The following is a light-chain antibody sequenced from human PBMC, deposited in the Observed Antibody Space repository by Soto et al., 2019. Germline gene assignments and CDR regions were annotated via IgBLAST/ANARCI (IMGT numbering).Light chain of an antibody. CDR2: RTN. J-gene: IGLJ2*01. V-gene: IGLV8-61*01. CDR3: VLYMGSGPL. CDR1: SGSVSISYY. Sequence: QTVVTQEPSFSVSPGGTVTLTCGLSSGSVSISYYPSWYQQTPGQAPHTLIYRTNTRSSGVPDRFSGSILGNKAALTITWAQADDESDYYCVLYMGSGPLFGGGTKLTVL.